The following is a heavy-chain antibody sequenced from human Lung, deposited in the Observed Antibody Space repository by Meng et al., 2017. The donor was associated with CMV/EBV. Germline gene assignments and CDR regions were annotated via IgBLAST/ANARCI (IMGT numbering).Heavy chain of an antibody. CDR2: IRYDGSNK. J-gene: IGHJ4*02. CDR1: GFTFSSYG. CDR3: AKDFTQLAVAGIPYYFDY. V-gene: IGHV3-30*02. D-gene: IGHD6-19*01. Sequence: GESLKISCAASGFTFSSYGMHWVRQAPGKGLEWVAFIRYDGSNKYYADSVKGRFTISRDNSKNTLYLQMNSLRAEDTAVYYCAKDFTQLAVAGIPYYFDYXGQGXLVTVSS.